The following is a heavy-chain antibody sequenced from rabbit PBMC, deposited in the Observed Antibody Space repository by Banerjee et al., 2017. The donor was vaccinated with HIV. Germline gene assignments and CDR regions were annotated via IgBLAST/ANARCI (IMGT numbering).Heavy chain of an antibody. CDR1: GFSFSTNYY. CDR2: IDTGSSGST. V-gene: IGHV1S40*01. J-gene: IGHJ6*01. D-gene: IGHD7-1*01. CDR3: ARDRDTGTAYYFDL. Sequence: QSLEESGGDLVKPGASLTLTCTASGFSFSTNYYMCWVRQAPGKGLEWIACIDTGSSGSTYYASWAKGRFTISKTSSTTVDLKMTSLTAADTATFFCARDRDTGTAYYFDLWGPGTLVTVS.